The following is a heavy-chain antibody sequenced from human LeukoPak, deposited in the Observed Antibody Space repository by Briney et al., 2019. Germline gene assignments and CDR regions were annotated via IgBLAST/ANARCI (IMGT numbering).Heavy chain of an antibody. J-gene: IGHJ4*02. CDR1: GGTFSSYA. CDR3: ARGPTFGGVIVYTPFDY. V-gene: IGHV1-69*13. Sequence: SVKVSCKASGGTFSSYAISWVRQAPGQGLEWMGGIIPIFGTANYAQKFQGRVTITANESTSTAYMELSSLRSEDTAVYYCARGPTFGGVIVYTPFDYWGQGTLVTVSS. D-gene: IGHD3-16*02. CDR2: IIPIFGTA.